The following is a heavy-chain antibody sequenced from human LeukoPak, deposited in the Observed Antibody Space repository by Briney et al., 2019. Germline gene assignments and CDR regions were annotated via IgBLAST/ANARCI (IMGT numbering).Heavy chain of an antibody. CDR1: GASISRYC. D-gene: IGHD6-13*01. V-gene: IGHV4-59*08. CDR3: ARVGDIAAGGNYDY. J-gene: IGHJ4*02. Sequence: SETLSLTCTVSGASISRYCWSWIRQPPGKGLEWIANVSHDGSPNYNPSLKSRITTSFDTYKDQFSLSLSSVTAADTAVYYCARVGDIAAGGNYDYWGPGTLVPVS. CDR2: VSHDGSP.